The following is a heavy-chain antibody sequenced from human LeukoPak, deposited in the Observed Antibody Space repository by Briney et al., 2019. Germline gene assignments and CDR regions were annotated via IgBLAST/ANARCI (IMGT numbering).Heavy chain of an antibody. CDR3: ARDRDIGTYYYYYGMDV. CDR1: GGSVSSGSYY. Sequence: SETLSLTCTVSGGSVSSGSYYWSWIRQPPGKELEWLGYIYYSGSTNYGPSLKSRVTISVDTSKNQFSLKLSSVTAADTAVYYCARDRDIGTYYYYYGMDVWGQGTTVTVSS. D-gene: IGHD2-15*01. V-gene: IGHV4-61*01. J-gene: IGHJ6*02. CDR2: IYYSGST.